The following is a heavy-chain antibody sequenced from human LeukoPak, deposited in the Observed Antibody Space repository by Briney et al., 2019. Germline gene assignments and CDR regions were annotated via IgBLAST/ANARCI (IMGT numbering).Heavy chain of an antibody. Sequence: GRSLRLSCAASGFTFSSYSMNWVRQAPGKGLEWVSSISSGSSYIYYADSVKGRFTISRDNAKNSLYLQMNSLRAEDTAVYYCAKARSLSSIAARGWFDPWGQGTLVTVSS. CDR1: GFTFSSYS. V-gene: IGHV3-21*04. D-gene: IGHD6-6*01. J-gene: IGHJ5*02. CDR2: ISSGSSYI. CDR3: AKARSLSSIAARGWFDP.